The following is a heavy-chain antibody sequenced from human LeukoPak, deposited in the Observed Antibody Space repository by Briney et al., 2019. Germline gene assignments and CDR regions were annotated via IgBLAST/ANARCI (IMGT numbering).Heavy chain of an antibody. Sequence: PSETLSLTCGVSGGSINTNTFFWGWIRQPPGKVLEWIGNVFYSGNTMYNPSLKSRVTMSIDTSKNQFSLKLSSVTAADTAVYYCARAVGYGDYTYYYYYMDVWGKGTTVTVSS. CDR3: ARAVGYGDYTYYYYYMDV. CDR1: GGSINTNTFF. V-gene: IGHV4-39*07. CDR2: VFYSGNT. D-gene: IGHD4-17*01. J-gene: IGHJ6*03.